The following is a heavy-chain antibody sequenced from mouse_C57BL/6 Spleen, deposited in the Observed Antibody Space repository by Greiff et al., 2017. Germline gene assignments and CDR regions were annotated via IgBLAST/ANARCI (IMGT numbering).Heavy chain of an antibody. V-gene: IGHV1-50*01. CDR3: ARGTGKEGCDY. CDR2: IDPSDSYT. D-gene: IGHD4-1*01. J-gene: IGHJ2*01. CDR1: GYTFTSYW. Sequence: QVQLQQPGAELVKPGASVKLSCKASGYTFTSYWMQWVKQRPGQGLEWIGEIDPSDSYTNYNQKFKGKATLTIDTSSSTAYMQLSSLTSEDSAVYYCARGTGKEGCDYWGQGTTLTVSS.